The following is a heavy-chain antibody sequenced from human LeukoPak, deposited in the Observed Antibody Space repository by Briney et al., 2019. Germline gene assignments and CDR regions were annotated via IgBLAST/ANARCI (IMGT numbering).Heavy chain of an antibody. CDR1: GFTFSSYG. CDR3: ARGVLDVDY. Sequence: PGGSLRLSCAVSGFTFSSYGMHWVRQAPGKGLEWVANIKQDGSEKYYVDSVKGRFTISRDNAKNSLYLQMNSLRAEDTAVYYCARGVLDVDYWGQGTLVTVSS. CDR2: IKQDGSEK. V-gene: IGHV3-7*04. D-gene: IGHD2-8*01. J-gene: IGHJ4*02.